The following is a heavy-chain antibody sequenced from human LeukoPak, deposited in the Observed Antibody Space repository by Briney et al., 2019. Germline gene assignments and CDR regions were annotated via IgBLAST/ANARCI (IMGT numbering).Heavy chain of an antibody. CDR3: ASLRDGYNSDH. CDR1: GGSISSSRYY. D-gene: IGHD5-24*01. Sequence: SETLSLTCTVSGGSISSSRYYWGWIRQPPGKGLEWIGSMYYSGSTYYNPPLKSRVTISVDTSKNQFSLKLSSVTAADTAVYYCASLRDGYNSDHWGQGTLVTVSS. CDR2: MYYSGST. J-gene: IGHJ4*02. V-gene: IGHV4-39*01.